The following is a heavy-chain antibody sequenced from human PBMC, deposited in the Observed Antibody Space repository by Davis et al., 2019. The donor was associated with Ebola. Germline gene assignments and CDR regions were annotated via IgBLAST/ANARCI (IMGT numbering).Heavy chain of an antibody. Sequence: LGGSLRLSCAASGFTFSSYVMHWVRQAPGKGLEWVARSRNRVYDHSTEYAPSVKGRFTISRDDSQNTLYLQMNSLKTEDTAVYYCSRDSRKYSFDYWGQGILVTVSS. CDR3: SRDSRKYSFDY. V-gene: IGHV3-72*01. J-gene: IGHJ4*02. CDR1: GFTFSSYV. CDR2: SRNRVYDHST. D-gene: IGHD5-18*01.